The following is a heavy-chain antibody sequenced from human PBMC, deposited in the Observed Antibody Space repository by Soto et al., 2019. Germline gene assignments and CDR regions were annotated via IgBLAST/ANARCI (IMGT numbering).Heavy chain of an antibody. CDR3: TTVSGWGYYYYYGMDV. CDR1: GFTFSNAW. CDR2: IKSKTDGGTT. Sequence: PLRSLRLSCAASGFTFSNAWMSWVRQAPGKGLEWVGRIKSKTDGGTTDYAAPVKGRFTISRDDSKNTLYLQMNSLKTEDTAVYYCTTVSGWGYYYYYGMDVWGQGTTVTVSS. V-gene: IGHV3-15*01. D-gene: IGHD3-16*01. J-gene: IGHJ6*02.